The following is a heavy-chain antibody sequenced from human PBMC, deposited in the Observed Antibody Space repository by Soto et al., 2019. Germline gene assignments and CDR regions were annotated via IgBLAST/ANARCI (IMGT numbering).Heavy chain of an antibody. V-gene: IGHV3-21*01. CDR1: GLTFNTYN. CDR3: ARDGGSGLSWFDP. D-gene: IGHD6-19*01. CDR2: ISSSSAYI. Sequence: WGSLRLSCSATGLTFNTYNMNWFRQAPGKGLEWVSSISSSSAYIYYADSVKGRFTISRDNAKNLLFLQMNSLRAEDTAVYYCARDGGSGLSWFDPWGQGTQVTVSS. J-gene: IGHJ5*02.